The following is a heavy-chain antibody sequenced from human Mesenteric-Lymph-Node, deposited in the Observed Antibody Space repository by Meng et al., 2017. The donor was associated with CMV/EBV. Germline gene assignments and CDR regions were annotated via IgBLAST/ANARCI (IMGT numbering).Heavy chain of an antibody. D-gene: IGHD6-19*01. V-gene: IGHV3-7*01. CDR2: MNRDASEK. Sequence: GGSLRLSCAASGFNLNRFWMTWVRQAPGRGLEWVANMNRDASEKFYVDSVKGRFAISRDNAKNSMYLQMNSLRVEDTAVYYCGYSSGWYTDHWGQGTLVTVSS. J-gene: IGHJ1*01. CDR3: GYSSGWYTDH. CDR1: GFNLNRFW.